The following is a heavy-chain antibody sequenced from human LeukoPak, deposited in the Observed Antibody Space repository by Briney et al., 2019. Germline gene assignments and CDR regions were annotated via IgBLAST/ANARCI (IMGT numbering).Heavy chain of an antibody. D-gene: IGHD6-13*01. J-gene: IGHJ6*02. CDR2: ISWDGGST. CDR3: AKALSSRHYYYYGMDV. CDR1: GFTFDDYA. Sequence: GGSLRLSCAASGFTFDDYAMHWVHQAPGKGLEWVSLISWDGGSTYYADSVKGRFTISRDNSKNSLYLQMNSLRAEDTALYYCAKALSSRHYYYYGMDVWGQGTTVTVSS. V-gene: IGHV3-43D*03.